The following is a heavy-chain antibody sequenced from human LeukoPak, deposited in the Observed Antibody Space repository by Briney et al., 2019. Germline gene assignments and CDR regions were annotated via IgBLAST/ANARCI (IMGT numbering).Heavy chain of an antibody. Sequence: SETLSLTCTVSGDSITNTIYYWGWIRQPPGKGLEWIGSIYYSGSTYYNPSLKSRVTISVDTSKNQFSLKLSSVTAADTAVYYCASPPLGYCSSTSCSRRYFQHWGQGTLVTVSS. D-gene: IGHD2-2*01. V-gene: IGHV4-39*01. CDR2: IYYSGST. CDR1: GDSITNTIYY. CDR3: ASPPLGYCSSTSCSRRYFQH. J-gene: IGHJ1*01.